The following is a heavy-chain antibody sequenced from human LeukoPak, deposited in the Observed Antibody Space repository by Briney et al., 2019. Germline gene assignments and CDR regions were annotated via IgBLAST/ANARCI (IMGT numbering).Heavy chain of an antibody. V-gene: IGHV3-30*18. CDR1: GFTFSSYG. J-gene: IGHJ4*02. Sequence: PGRSPRLSCAASGFTFSSYGMHWVRQAPGKGLERVAVISYDGSNKYYADSVKGRFTISRDNSKNTLYLQMNSLRAEDTAVYYCAKDQYYYGSGSYSHYFDYWGQGTLVTVSS. CDR2: ISYDGSNK. CDR3: AKDQYYYGSGSYSHYFDY. D-gene: IGHD3-10*01.